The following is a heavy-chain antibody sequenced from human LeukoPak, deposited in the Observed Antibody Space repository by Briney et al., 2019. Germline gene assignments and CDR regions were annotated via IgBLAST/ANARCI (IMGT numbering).Heavy chain of an antibody. CDR1: GGTFSSYA. D-gene: IGHD3-10*01. V-gene: IGHV1-69*06. Sequence: GASVKVFCKASGGTFSSYAISWVRQAPGQGLEWMGGIIPIFGTANYAQKFQGRVTITADKSTSTAYMELSSLRSEDTAVYFCARVYYYGSGRPPNWFDPWGQGTLVTVSS. J-gene: IGHJ5*02. CDR3: ARVYYYGSGRPPNWFDP. CDR2: IIPIFGTA.